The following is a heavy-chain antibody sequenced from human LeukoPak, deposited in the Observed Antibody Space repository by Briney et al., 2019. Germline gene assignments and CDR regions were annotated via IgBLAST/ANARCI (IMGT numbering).Heavy chain of an antibody. CDR3: ARGRPYGDYFDY. Sequence: SETLSLTCTVSGGSISNNNYYWTWIRQPAGKGLEWIGRLNPSGTTNYNSSLESRVTISVDTSENQFSLKLSSVTAADTAVYYCARGRPYGDYFDYWGQGALVTVSS. CDR1: GGSISNNNYY. V-gene: IGHV4-61*02. CDR2: LNPSGTT. D-gene: IGHD4-17*01. J-gene: IGHJ4*02.